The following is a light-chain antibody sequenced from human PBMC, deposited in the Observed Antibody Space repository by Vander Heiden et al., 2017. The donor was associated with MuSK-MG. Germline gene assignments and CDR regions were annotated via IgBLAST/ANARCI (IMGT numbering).Light chain of an antibody. V-gene: IGKV4-1*01. J-gene: IGKJ4*01. CDR1: QSVLYSSDNKNF. CDR3: QQEDSSPLT. CDR2: WAS. Sequence: DIVMTQSPDSLAVSLGERATINCKSSQSVLYSSDNKNFLAWYQEKPGQPPKLLISWASTRVSGVPDRFSGSGSGTDFTLTISSLQAEDGAVYYCQQEDSSPLTFGGGTKVEIK.